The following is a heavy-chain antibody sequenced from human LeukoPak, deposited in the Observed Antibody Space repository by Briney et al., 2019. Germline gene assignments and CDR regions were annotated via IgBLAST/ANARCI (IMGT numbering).Heavy chain of an antibody. CDR2: ISGSGGST. D-gene: IGHD3-9*01. CDR1: GFTFSSYA. V-gene: IGHV3-23*01. Sequence: PGGSLRLSCAASGFTFSSYAMSWVRQAPGKGLEWVSAISGSGGSTYYADSVKGRFTISRDNSKNTLYLQMNSLRAEDTAVYYCARGGYDILTVDAFDIWGQGTMVTVSS. J-gene: IGHJ3*02. CDR3: ARGGYDILTVDAFDI.